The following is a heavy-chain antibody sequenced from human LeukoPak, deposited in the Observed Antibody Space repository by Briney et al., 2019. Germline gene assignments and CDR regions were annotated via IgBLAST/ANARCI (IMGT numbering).Heavy chain of an antibody. J-gene: IGHJ4*02. V-gene: IGHV3-7*01. Sequence: GGSLRLSCAASGFMFRFYCMTWVREAPGKGLEWVANINRDGNIIYYVVSVEGRFTISRDNTNNSLYLQMYNLRAEDTAVYYCARTNAWHPGDYWGQGTLVTVSS. CDR3: ARTNAWHPGDY. CDR2: INRDGNII. CDR1: GFMFRFYC. D-gene: IGHD2-2*01.